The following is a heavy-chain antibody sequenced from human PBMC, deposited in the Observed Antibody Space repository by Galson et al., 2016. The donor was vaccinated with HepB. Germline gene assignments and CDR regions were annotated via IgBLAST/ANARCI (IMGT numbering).Heavy chain of an antibody. D-gene: IGHD1-14*01. CDR3: AMLSGLSFSEVKS. J-gene: IGHJ4*02. V-gene: IGHV3-23*01. Sequence: SLRLSCAASGFTFSSYAMNWVRQAPGKGLQWVSGITGSGTITYYADSVKGRFTISRDNSKNMLFLQMNSLRAEDTAIYYCAMLSGLSFSEVKSWGQGTLVTVSS. CDR2: ITGSGTIT. CDR1: GFTFSSYA.